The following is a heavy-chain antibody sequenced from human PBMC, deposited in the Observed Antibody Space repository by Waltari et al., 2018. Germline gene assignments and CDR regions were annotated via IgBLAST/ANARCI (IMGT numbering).Heavy chain of an antibody. D-gene: IGHD5-12*01. Sequence: QVRLVQSGAEVKKPGASVKVSCKASGYTFTSYDINWVRQATGQGLEWMGWMNPNSGNTVYAQKFQGRVTITRNTSISTAYMELSSLRSEDTAVYYWARPEMATTQGGDAFDIWGQGTMVTVSS. CDR2: MNPNSGNT. CDR1: GYTFTSYD. V-gene: IGHV1-8*03. CDR3: ARPEMATTQGGDAFDI. J-gene: IGHJ3*02.